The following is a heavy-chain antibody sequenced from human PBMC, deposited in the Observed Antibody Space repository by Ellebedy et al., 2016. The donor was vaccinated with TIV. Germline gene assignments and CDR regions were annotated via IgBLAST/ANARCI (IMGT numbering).Heavy chain of an antibody. V-gene: IGHV3-11*06. J-gene: IGHJ4*02. CDR2: IDRTGRHT. Sequence: GESLKISCAASKFSFSDFYMAWIRQAPGTALECISYIDRTGRHTSYADSVKGRFTISRDNSKNTLYLQMNSLRVEDTAVYYCARWGDGKRPDYWGQGTLVTVSS. D-gene: IGHD2-21*02. CDR1: KFSFSDFY. CDR3: ARWGDGKRPDY.